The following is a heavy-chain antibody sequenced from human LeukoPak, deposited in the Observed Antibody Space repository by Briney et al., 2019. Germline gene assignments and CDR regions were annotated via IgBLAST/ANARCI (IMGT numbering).Heavy chain of an antibody. CDR1: GGSISSYY. CDR3: ARDRWSSSRGRAFDI. J-gene: IGHJ3*02. V-gene: IGHV4-59*01. CDR2: IYYSGST. Sequence: SETLSLTCTVSGGSISSYYWSWIRQPPGKGLEWIGYIYYSGSTNYNPSLKSRVTISVDTSKNQFSLKLSSVTAADTAVYYCARDRWSSSRGRAFDIWGQGTMVTVSS. D-gene: IGHD6-13*01.